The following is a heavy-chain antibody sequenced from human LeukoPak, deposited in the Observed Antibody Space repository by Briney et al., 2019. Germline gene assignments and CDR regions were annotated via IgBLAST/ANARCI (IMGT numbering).Heavy chain of an antibody. CDR2: IYTSETT. J-gene: IGHJ3*01. CDR1: GGSISTYF. V-gene: IGHV4-4*07. D-gene: IGHD5-18*01. CDR3: ARDQGYSYVS. Sequence: PSETLSLTCTVSGGSISTYFWSWIRQPAGKGLEWIGRIYTSETTNYNPSLKSRVTMSVDTPKSQFSLKLSSVTAADTAVYYCARDQGYSYVSWGPGTMVTVSS.